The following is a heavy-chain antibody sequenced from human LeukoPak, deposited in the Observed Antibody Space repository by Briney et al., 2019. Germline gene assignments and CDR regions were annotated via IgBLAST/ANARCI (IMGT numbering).Heavy chain of an antibody. V-gene: IGHV5-51*01. CDR2: IYPGDSDT. D-gene: IGHD2-15*01. Sequence: GASLQISCEGSGYIFTSYWIGWVRQLPGKGLEWMGIIYPGDSDTRYSPSFQGQVTISADKSISTAYLQWSSLKASDTAMYYCARPYCSGGSCYDAFDIWGQGTMVTVSS. J-gene: IGHJ3*02. CDR1: GYIFTSYW. CDR3: ARPYCSGGSCYDAFDI.